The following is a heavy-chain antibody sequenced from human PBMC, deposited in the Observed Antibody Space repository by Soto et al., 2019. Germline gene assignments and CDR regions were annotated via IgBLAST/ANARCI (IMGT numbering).Heavy chain of an antibody. CDR2: INSDGSST. J-gene: IGHJ4*02. D-gene: IGHD5-18*01. V-gene: IGHV3-74*01. CDR1: GFPFSSYW. CDR3: ARVGYSYGYLDY. Sequence: GGSLRLSCAASGFPFSSYWMHWVRQAPGKGLVWVSRINSDGSSTSYADSVKGRFTISRDNAKNTLYLQMNSLRAEDTAVYYCARVGYSYGYLDYWGQGTLVTVSS.